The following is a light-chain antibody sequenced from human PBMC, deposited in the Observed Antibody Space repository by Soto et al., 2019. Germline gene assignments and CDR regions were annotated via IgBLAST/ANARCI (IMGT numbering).Light chain of an antibody. V-gene: IGKV1-5*03. CDR3: QQYNSYSRT. Sequence: DIQMTQSPSTLSASVGDRVTITCRASQSISSWLASYQQKPGKAPKVLIYKASSLASGVPSRFSGSGSGTEFTLTISSLQPDDFATYYCQQYNSYSRTFGQGTKLEIK. CDR1: QSISSW. CDR2: KAS. J-gene: IGKJ2*01.